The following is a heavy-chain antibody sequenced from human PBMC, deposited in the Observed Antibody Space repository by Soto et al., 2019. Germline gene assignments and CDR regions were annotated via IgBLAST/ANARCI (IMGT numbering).Heavy chain of an antibody. D-gene: IGHD3-9*01. CDR1: GGSVSSSSYY. CDR3: GGLEGLATISYYFDY. J-gene: IGHJ4*02. CDR2: VYYCGST. Sequence: TSETLSLTCTVSGGSVSSSSYYWGWVRQPPGKGLEWIGSVYYCGSTYYNPSLESRVTISVDKSKNQFSLKLMSLSAADTAVYYCGGLEGLATISYYFDYWGQGALVTVSS. V-gene: IGHV4-39*01.